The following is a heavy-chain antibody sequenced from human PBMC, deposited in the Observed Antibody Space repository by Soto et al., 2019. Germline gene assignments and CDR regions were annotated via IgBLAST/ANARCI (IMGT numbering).Heavy chain of an antibody. V-gene: IGHV3-23*01. CDR1: GFTFSSYA. Sequence: EVQLLESGGGLVQPGGSLRLSCAASGFTFSSYAMSWVRQAPGKGLEWVSAISGSGGSTYYADSVKGRFTISRDNSKNTLYLQMNSLRAEDTAADYCAKESRSSWYVGVFDYWGQGTLVTVSS. D-gene: IGHD6-13*01. CDR3: AKESRSSWYVGVFDY. J-gene: IGHJ4*02. CDR2: ISGSGGST.